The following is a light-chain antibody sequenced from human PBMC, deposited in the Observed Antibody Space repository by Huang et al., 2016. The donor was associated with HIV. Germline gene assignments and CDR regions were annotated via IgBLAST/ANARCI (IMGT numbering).Light chain of an antibody. Sequence: DIQMTQSPSSLSASVGDRVTVPCRASQGISNYLAWFQQKPGKAPKSLIYSASTLQTGVPSRFSGSVSGTDFTLTISGLQPDDSATYYCHQYYSFPYTFGQGTKLDIK. CDR2: SAS. V-gene: IGKV1-16*01. J-gene: IGKJ2*01. CDR3: HQYYSFPYT. CDR1: QGISNY.